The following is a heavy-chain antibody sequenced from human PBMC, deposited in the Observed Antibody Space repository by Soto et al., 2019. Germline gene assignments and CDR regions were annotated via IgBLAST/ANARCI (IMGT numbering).Heavy chain of an antibody. CDR2: ISYDGSNK. Sequence: GGSLRLSCAASGFTFGSYGMHWVRQAPGKGLEWVAVISYDGSNKYYADSVKGRFTISRDNSKNTLYLQMNSLRAEDTAVYYCAKEKYSRDNDYWGQGTLVTVSS. J-gene: IGHJ4*02. CDR1: GFTFGSYG. D-gene: IGHD6-6*01. CDR3: AKEKYSRDNDY. V-gene: IGHV3-30*18.